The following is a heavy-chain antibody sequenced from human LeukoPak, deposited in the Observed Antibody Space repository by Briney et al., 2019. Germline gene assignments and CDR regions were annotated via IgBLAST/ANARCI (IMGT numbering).Heavy chain of an antibody. CDR3: ARGIGTSYDSSRDAFDI. CDR1: AGSINSGDYY. Sequence: PSQTLSLTRTVSAGSINSGDYYWSWLRQPAGTGLEWIGRIYSPGTNYNYNPSVKSRVTISIDTSKNQFSLKLTSVTAADTAVYYCARGIGTSYDSSRDAFDIWGQGTMVTVSS. V-gene: IGHV4-61*02. CDR2: IYSPGTN. J-gene: IGHJ3*02. D-gene: IGHD3-22*01.